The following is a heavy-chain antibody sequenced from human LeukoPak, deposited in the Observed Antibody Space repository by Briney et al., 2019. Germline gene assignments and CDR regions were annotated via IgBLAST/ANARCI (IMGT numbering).Heavy chain of an antibody. Sequence: GASVKVSCKASGYTFTSYGISWVRQAPGQGLEWMGWISAYNGNTNYAQKLRGSVTMTTDTSTSTAYMELRSLRSDDTAVYYCARDLKGYSYGLKAFDAFDIWGQGTMVTVSS. V-gene: IGHV1-18*01. J-gene: IGHJ3*02. CDR2: ISAYNGNT. CDR1: GYTFTSYG. D-gene: IGHD5-18*01. CDR3: ARDLKGYSYGLKAFDAFDI.